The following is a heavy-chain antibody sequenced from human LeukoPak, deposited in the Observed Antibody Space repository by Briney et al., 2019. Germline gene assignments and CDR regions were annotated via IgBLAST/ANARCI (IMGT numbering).Heavy chain of an antibody. Sequence: PLETLSLTCTVSGGSTISSTYYWGWIRQPPGKGLEWIGNVYYSGSTDYNPSLKSRGTISVDTSRNQISLKLRSVTAADTAVYYCARGDVVLWFGELRLSSFHFWGQGTLVTVSS. CDR1: GGSTISSTYY. CDR2: VYYSGST. D-gene: IGHD3-10*01. J-gene: IGHJ4*02. V-gene: IGHV4-61*05. CDR3: ARGDVVLWFGELRLSSFHF.